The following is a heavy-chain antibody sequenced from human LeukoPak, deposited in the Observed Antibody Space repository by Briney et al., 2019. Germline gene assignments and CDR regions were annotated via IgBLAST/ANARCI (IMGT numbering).Heavy chain of an antibody. Sequence: GGSLRLSCAASGFTFSSYAISWVRQAPGQGLEWMGGIIPIFGTANYAQKFQGRVTITADESTGTAYMELSSLRSEDTAVYYCARVGVLNPRWFDPWGQGTLVTVSS. J-gene: IGHJ5*02. CDR2: IIPIFGTA. V-gene: IGHV1-69*01. CDR1: GFTFSSYA. CDR3: ARVGVLNPRWFDP. D-gene: IGHD2-8*01.